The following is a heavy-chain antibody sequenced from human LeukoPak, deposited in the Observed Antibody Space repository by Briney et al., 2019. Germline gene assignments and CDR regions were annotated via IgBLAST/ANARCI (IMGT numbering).Heavy chain of an antibody. CDR1: GYTFTSYG. V-gene: IGHV1-18*01. D-gene: IGHD2-15*01. Sequence: ASVKLSCKASGYTFTSYGISWVRQAPGQGLEWMGWISAYNGNTNYAQMLQGRVTMTTDTSTSTAYMELRSLRSDDTAVYYCARAHEGIGYCSGGSCGSNWFDPWGQGTLVTVSS. CDR3: ARAHEGIGYCSGGSCGSNWFDP. J-gene: IGHJ5*02. CDR2: ISAYNGNT.